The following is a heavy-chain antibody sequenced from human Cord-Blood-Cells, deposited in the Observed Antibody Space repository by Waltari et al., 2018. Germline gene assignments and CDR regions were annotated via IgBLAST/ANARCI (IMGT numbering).Heavy chain of an antibody. Sequence: QVQLQESGPGLVKPSETLSLTCAVSGYSISSGYYWGWIRQPPGKGLEWIGSIYHSGSTYYSPSLKSRVTISGDTSKNQFSLNLSSVTAADTAVYYCARARGSSSYYFDYWGQGTLVTVSS. CDR3: ARARGSSSYYFDY. J-gene: IGHJ4*02. CDR1: GYSISSGYY. D-gene: IGHD6-6*01. CDR2: IYHSGST. V-gene: IGHV4-38-2*01.